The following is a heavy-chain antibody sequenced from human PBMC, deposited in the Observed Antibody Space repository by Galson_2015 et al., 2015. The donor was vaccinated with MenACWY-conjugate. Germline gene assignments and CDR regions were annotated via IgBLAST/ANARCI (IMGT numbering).Heavy chain of an antibody. CDR1: GFIFSNHA. J-gene: IGHJ4*02. D-gene: IGHD6-19*01. CDR3: GRGGLYFFDY. Sequence: SLRLSCAASGFIFSNHAMTWVRQAPGKGLEWVSSISGGSGGSTYYADSVKGRFTISRDNSKNTLFLQMNSLRAEDTAVYYCGRGGLYFFDYWGQGTLATVSS. V-gene: IGHV3-23*01. CDR2: ISGGSGGST.